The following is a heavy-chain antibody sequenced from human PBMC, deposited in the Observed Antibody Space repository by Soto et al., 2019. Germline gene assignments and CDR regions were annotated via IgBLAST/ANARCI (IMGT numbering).Heavy chain of an antibody. J-gene: IGHJ5*02. CDR3: ARGRGGYYYDFWSVYSNWFDP. CDR1: GGSFSGYY. V-gene: IGHV4-34*01. Sequence: SETLSLTCAVYGGSFSGYYWSWIRQPPGKGLEWIGEINHSGSTNYNPSLKSRVTISVDTSKNQFSLKLSSVTAADTAVYYCARGRGGYYYDFWSVYSNWFDPWGQGTLVTVSS. CDR2: INHSGST. D-gene: IGHD3-3*01.